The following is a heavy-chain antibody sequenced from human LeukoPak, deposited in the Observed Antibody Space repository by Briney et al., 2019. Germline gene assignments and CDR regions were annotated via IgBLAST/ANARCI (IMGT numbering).Heavy chain of an antibody. CDR1: GFTFGDHA. CDR2: IRSKGYGGTT. J-gene: IGHJ4*02. D-gene: IGHD3-10*01. CDR3: TRVRSGNDFDY. Sequence: GGSLRLSCSASGFTFGDHAMSWVRQAPGKGLEWVGFIRSKGYGGTTEYAASVESRFSLSRDDSKSFVYLQMSSLKTEDTAVYYCTRVRSGNDFDYWGQGTLVTVSS. V-gene: IGHV3-49*04.